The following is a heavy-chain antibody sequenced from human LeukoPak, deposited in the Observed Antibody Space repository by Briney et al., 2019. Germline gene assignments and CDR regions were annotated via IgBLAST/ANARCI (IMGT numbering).Heavy chain of an antibody. CDR1: GGSFSGYY. CDR3: ARGVRGSS. D-gene: IGHD3-10*01. Sequence: PSETLSLTCAVYGGSFSGYYWSWIRQPPGKGLEWIGEINHSGSTNYNPSLKSRVTISVDTSKNQFSLKLSSVTAADTAVYYCARGVRGSSWGQGILVTVSS. V-gene: IGHV4-34*01. CDR2: INHSGST. J-gene: IGHJ4*02.